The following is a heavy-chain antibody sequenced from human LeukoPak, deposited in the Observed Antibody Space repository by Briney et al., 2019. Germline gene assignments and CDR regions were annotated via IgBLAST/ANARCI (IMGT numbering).Heavy chain of an antibody. CDR1: GFPFEDYA. J-gene: IGHJ4*02. CDR3: TRVGIAGRPGY. V-gene: IGHV3-49*04. D-gene: IGHD6-6*01. CDR2: IRSKTYGGTA. Sequence: GGSLRLSCVASGFPFEDYAVSWVRQAPGKGLECVGLIRSKTYGGTAEHGTSVKGRFTISREDPKSVAYLQMNALKTEDTGVYYCTRVGIAGRPGYWGQGTLVTVSS.